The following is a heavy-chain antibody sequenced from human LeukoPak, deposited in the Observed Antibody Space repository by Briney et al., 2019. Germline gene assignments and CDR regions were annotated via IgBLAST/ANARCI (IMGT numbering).Heavy chain of an antibody. V-gene: IGHV4-39*07. J-gene: IGHJ4*02. CDR1: GGSISSSSYY. CDR3: ASVVAVAGTSYFDY. CDR2: IYYSGST. D-gene: IGHD6-19*01. Sequence: SETLSLTCTVSGGSISSSSYYWGWIRQPPGKGLEWIGSIYYSGSTYYNPSLKSRVTISVDTSKNQFSLKLSSVTAADTAVYYCASVVAVAGTSYFDYWGQGTLVTVSS.